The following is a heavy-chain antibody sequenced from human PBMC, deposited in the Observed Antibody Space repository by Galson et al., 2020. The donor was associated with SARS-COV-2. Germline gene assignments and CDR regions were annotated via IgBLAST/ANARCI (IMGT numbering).Heavy chain of an antibody. CDR1: GFTFSSYS. D-gene: IGHD3-10*01. V-gene: IGHV3-21*01. CDR2: ISSSSSYI. J-gene: IGHJ6*03. CDR3: ARVYFYGSGSYYNDDRVSYYYYMDV. Sequence: NSGGSLRLSCAASGFTFSSYSMNWVRQAPGKGLEWVSSISSSSSYIYYADSVKGRFTISRDNAKNSLYLQMNSLRAEDTAVYYCARVYFYGSGSYYNDDRVSYYYYMDVWGKGTTVTISS.